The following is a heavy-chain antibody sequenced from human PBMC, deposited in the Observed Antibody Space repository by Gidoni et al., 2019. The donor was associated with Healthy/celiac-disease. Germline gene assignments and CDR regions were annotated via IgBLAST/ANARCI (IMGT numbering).Heavy chain of an antibody. CDR2: INHSGST. Sequence: DGLEWIGEINHSGSTNYNPSLKSRVTISVDTSKNQFSLKLSSVTAADTAVYYCARGLVYWGQGTLVTVSS. J-gene: IGHJ4*02. CDR3: ARGLVY. V-gene: IGHV4-34*01.